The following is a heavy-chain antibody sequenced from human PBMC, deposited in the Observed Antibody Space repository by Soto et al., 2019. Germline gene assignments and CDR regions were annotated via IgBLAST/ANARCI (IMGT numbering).Heavy chain of an antibody. J-gene: IGHJ4*02. CDR3: ARLGGIAVAPHQRYFDY. D-gene: IGHD6-19*01. V-gene: IGHV4-39*01. CDR2: IYYSGST. CDR1: GGSISSSSYY. Sequence: QLQLQESGPGLVKPSETLSLTCTVSGGSISSSSYYWGWIRQPPGKGLEWIGSIYYSGSTYYNPSLKSRVTISVDTAKNQFSLKLSSVTAADTAVYYCARLGGIAVAPHQRYFDYWGQGTLVTVSS.